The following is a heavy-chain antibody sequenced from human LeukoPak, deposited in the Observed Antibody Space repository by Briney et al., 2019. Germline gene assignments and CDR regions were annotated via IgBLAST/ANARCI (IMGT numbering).Heavy chain of an antibody. J-gene: IGHJ4*02. D-gene: IGHD3-16*02. V-gene: IGHV3-30-3*01. CDR2: ISYDGSNK. CDR3: AKDGGRYRFDY. Sequence: PGRSLRLSCAASGFTFSSYAMHWVRQAPGKGLEWVAVISYDGSNKYYADSVKGRFTISRDNSKNSLYLQMNSLRVEDTAMYFCAKDGGRYRFDYWGQGTLVTVSS. CDR1: GFTFSSYA.